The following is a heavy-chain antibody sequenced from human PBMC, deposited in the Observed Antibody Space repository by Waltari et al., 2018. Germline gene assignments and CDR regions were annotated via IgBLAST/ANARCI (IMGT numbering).Heavy chain of an antibody. CDR1: GFVFSSYP. CDR2: ISYDGYNK. CDR3: ARDGGSFLNYFDL. V-gene: IGHV3-30*01. D-gene: IGHD6-25*01. Sequence: QVQLVESGGGVVQPGRSLRLSCTVSGFVFSSYPMHWVRQSPGRGLEWMASISYDGYNKYYADSLKGRFTISRGNSKKTLYLQMTSLRAEDTGVYYCARDGGSFLNYFDLWGQGTQVTVSS. J-gene: IGHJ4*02.